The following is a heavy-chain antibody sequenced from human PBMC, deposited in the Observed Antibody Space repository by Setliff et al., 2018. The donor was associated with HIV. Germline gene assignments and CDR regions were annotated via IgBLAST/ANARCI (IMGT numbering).Heavy chain of an antibody. J-gene: IGHJ6*03. V-gene: IGHV1-18*01. D-gene: IGHD2-8*01. CDR1: GFPFSSYG. CDR2: ISAYNGKT. Sequence: ASVKVSCKASGFPFSSYGISWVRQAPGQGLERMGWISAYNGKTEYAQKLQGRVTMTTDTSTSTAYMELRSLRSDDTAVYYCARDGWRHVLHGNYYYYFMDVWGKGTTVTVSS. CDR3: ARDGWRHVLHGNYYYYFMDV.